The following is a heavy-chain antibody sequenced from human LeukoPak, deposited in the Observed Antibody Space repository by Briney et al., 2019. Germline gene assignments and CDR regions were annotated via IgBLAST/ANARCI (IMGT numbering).Heavy chain of an antibody. CDR2: IYYSGST. J-gene: IGHJ6*02. CDR3: ARGVGYCSSTSCYTGLGSYYYGMDV. D-gene: IGHD2-2*02. CDR1: GGSISSGDYY. Sequence: PSQTLSLTCTVSGGSISSGDYYWSWIRQPPGKGLEWIGYIYYSGSTYYNPSLKSRVTISVDTSKNQFSLKLSSVTAADTAVYYCARGVGYCSSTSCYTGLGSYYYGMDVWGQGTTVTVSS. V-gene: IGHV4-30-4*01.